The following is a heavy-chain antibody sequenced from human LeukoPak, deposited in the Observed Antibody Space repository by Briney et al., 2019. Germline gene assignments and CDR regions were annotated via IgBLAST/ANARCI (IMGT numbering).Heavy chain of an antibody. D-gene: IGHD1-26*01. Sequence: PGGSLRLSCAASGFTFDKYWMTWVRQAPGKGLEWVASINQDGSTKYYVDSVKGRFTISRDNSKNTLYLQMNSLRAEDTAVYYCAKGGSYYLGIDYWGQGTLVTVSS. CDR2: INQDGSTK. CDR1: GFTFDKYW. V-gene: IGHV3-7*03. CDR3: AKGGSYYLGIDY. J-gene: IGHJ4*02.